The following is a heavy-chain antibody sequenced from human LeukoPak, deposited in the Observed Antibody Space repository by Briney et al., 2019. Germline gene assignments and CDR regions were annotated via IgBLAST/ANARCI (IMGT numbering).Heavy chain of an antibody. V-gene: IGHV3-48*02. CDR3: ARGCSPGTCSPFDY. CDR2: VSSSISTV. Sequence: RGGSLRLSCVASGFTINSYSMNWVRQAAGKGLEWLSYVSSSISTVYYADSVRGRFTISRDNAKNSLYLQMNSLRDEDTAVYYCARGCSPGTCSPFDYWGQGTLVTVSS. D-gene: IGHD2-15*01. J-gene: IGHJ4*02. CDR1: GFTINSYS.